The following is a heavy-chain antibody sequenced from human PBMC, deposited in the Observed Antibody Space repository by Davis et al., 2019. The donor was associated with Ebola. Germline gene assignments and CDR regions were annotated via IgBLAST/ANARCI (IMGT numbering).Heavy chain of an antibody. J-gene: IGHJ4*02. CDR3: ARVYGSGSLHFDY. CDR1: GGSISSGDYY. CDR2: IYYSGST. D-gene: IGHD3-10*01. V-gene: IGHV4-30-4*01. Sequence: MPSETLSLTCTVSGGSISSGDYYWSWIRQPPGKGLEWIGYIYYSGSTYYNPSLKSRVTTSVDTSKNQFSLKLSSVTAADTAVYYCARVYGSGSLHFDYWGQGTLVTVSS.